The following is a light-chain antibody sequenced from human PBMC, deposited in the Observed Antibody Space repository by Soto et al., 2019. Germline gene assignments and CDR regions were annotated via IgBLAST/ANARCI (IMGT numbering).Light chain of an antibody. CDR1: QSIGTW. Sequence: DIQMTQSPSTLSASVGDRVTITCRASQSIGTWLAWYQQKPGKAPKLLIYKASSLESWVPSRFSGSGSGTEFTRTISRRQPNDFATYYCQQYNVRQYNSLFTFGPGTKEEIK. V-gene: IGKV1-5*03. CDR2: KAS. CDR3: QQYNVRQYNSLFT. J-gene: IGKJ3*01.